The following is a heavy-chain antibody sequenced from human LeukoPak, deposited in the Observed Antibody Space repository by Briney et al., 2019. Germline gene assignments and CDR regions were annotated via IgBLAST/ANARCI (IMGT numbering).Heavy chain of an antibody. J-gene: IGHJ4*02. CDR1: GFTFDDYA. Sequence: GGSLRLSCAVSGFTFDDYAMHWVRQAPGKGLEWVSGISWNSGSVGYADSVKGRFTISRDNAKNSLYLQMNNLRGEDTAFYYCTKGEKKWLARQPDYWGQGTLVTVSS. CDR3: TKGEKKWLARQPDY. CDR2: ISWNSGSV. D-gene: IGHD6-19*01. V-gene: IGHV3-9*01.